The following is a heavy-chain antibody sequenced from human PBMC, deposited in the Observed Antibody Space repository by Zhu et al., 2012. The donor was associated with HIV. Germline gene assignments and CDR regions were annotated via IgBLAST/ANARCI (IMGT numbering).Heavy chain of an antibody. CDR2: IYSSGTT. Sequence: QVQLQESGPGLLGPSQTLSVTCTVSGGSIANKYWGWIRQPPGKGLEWIGYIYSSGTTNYNPSLKSRVTISIDTSKNQFSLTLTSLTAADTAVYYCAREGQRLGNDVWGQGTLVTVSS. J-gene: IGHJ4*01. D-gene: IGHD1-1*01. CDR1: GGSIANKY. CDR3: AREGQRLGNDV. V-gene: IGHV4-4*09.